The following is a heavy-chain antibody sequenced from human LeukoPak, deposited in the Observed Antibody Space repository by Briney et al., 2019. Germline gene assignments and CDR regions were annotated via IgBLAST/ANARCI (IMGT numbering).Heavy chain of an antibody. Sequence: SVKVSCKASGGTFSSYAISWVRQAPGQGLEWMGGIIPIFGTANYAQKFQSRVTITADKSTSTAYMELSSLRSEDTAVYYCARPSLGPYYYYMDVWGKGTTVTVSS. J-gene: IGHJ6*03. CDR3: ARPSLGPYYYYMDV. CDR2: IIPIFGTA. CDR1: GGTFSSYA. D-gene: IGHD3/OR15-3a*01. V-gene: IGHV1-69*06.